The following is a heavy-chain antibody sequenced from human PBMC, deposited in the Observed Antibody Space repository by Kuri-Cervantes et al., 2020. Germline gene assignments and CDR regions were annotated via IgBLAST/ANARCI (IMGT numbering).Heavy chain of an antibody. J-gene: IGHJ3*02. CDR2: IRSKAYGGTT. CDR3: TRYSESDAFDI. Sequence: GESLKISCAASGFTFSNAWMSWVRQAPGKGLEWVGFIRSKAYGGTTEYAASVKGRFTISRDDSKSIAYLQMNSLKTEDTAVYYCTRYSESDAFDIWGQGTMVTVSS. D-gene: IGHD6-13*01. CDR1: GFTFSNAW. V-gene: IGHV3-49*04.